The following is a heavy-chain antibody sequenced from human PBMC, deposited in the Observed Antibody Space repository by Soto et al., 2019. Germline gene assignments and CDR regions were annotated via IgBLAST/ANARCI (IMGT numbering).Heavy chain of an antibody. Sequence: GEALKLSCQCSGYTFSSSWIGWVRQMPGKGLEWMGIIAPVDSDTRYNPSFRGQVTISADKYISTAYLQWSSLKASDTAMYYCARHTSPGSSSLGVDYWGKGTLVTVSS. D-gene: IGHD6-6*01. CDR1: GYTFSSSW. CDR2: IAPVDSDT. J-gene: IGHJ4*02. V-gene: IGHV5-51*01. CDR3: ARHTSPGSSSLGVDY.